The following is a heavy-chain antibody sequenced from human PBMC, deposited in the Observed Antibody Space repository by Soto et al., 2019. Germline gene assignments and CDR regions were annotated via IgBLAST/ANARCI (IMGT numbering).Heavy chain of an antibody. CDR2: IVPIYDSV. V-gene: IGHV1-69*06. CDR3: ATWRHYSGSYCFDY. J-gene: IGHJ4*02. Sequence: GASVKVSCKASGGTLNTYTINWVRQAPGRRLEWVGQIVPIYDSVNYAENFQGRVTITADKSTKTSYMELTSLRSEDTALYFCATWRHYSGSYCFDYWGQGTLVTVSS. CDR1: GGTLNTYT. D-gene: IGHD1-26*01.